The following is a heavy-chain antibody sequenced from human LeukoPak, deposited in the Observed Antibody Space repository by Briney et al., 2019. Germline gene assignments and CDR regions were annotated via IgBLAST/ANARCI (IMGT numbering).Heavy chain of an antibody. CDR1: GRSFSGYY. V-gene: IGHV4-34*01. J-gene: IGHJ3*02. CDR2: INHSGST. Sequence: SETLSLTCAVYGRSFSGYYWSWIRQPPGKGLEWIGEINHSGSTNYNPSLKSRVTISVDTSKNQFSLKLSSVTAADTAVYYCARRSKGYSSSWYEWGAFDIWGQGTMVTVSS. D-gene: IGHD6-13*01. CDR3: ARRSKGYSSSWYEWGAFDI.